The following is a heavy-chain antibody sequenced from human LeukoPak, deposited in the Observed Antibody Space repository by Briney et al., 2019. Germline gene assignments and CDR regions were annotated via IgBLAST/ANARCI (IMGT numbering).Heavy chain of an antibody. CDR3: TKGGLIVNWFDP. V-gene: IGHV3-30*02. CDR2: IRYDGSNK. CDR1: GFTFSTYG. Sequence: GGSLRLSCAASGFTFSTYGMHWVRQAPGKGLKWVAFIRYDGSNKYYTDSVKGRFTISRDNSKNTLYLQMNSLRAEDTAVYYCTKGGLIVNWFDPWGQGTLVTVSS. J-gene: IGHJ5*02. D-gene: IGHD3-10*01.